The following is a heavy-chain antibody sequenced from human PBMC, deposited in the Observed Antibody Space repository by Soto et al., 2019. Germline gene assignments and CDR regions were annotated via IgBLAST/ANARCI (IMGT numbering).Heavy chain of an antibody. Sequence: QITLKESGPPLVKPTQTLTLTCTFSGFSLSTSGVGVGWIRQPPGKALEWLALIYWDDDKRYSPSLKSRLTIPKDTSKNQVVLTMTNMDPVDTATYYCARQYGATAIDYWGQGTLVTVSS. J-gene: IGHJ4*02. D-gene: IGHD4-17*01. CDR2: IYWDDDK. V-gene: IGHV2-5*02. CDR1: GFSLSTSGVG. CDR3: ARQYGATAIDY.